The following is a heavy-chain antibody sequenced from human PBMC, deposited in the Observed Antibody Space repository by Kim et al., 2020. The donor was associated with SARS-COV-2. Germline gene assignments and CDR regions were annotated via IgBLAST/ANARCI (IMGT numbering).Heavy chain of an antibody. CDR2: ISGGGVST. J-gene: IGHJ6*02. V-gene: IGHV3-23*01. CDR1: GFTFSSYA. CDR3: AKGSCVFWHHHLSRQYYYHHALDA. Sequence: GGSLRLSCAASGFTFSSYAMSWVRQAPGKGLEWVSAISGGGVSTYYADSVKGRFTISRDNSKNTLYLQMNVLRADDTALYYCAKGSCVFWHHHLSRQYYYHHALDAWGQGTRVTVSS. D-gene: IGHD1-26*01.